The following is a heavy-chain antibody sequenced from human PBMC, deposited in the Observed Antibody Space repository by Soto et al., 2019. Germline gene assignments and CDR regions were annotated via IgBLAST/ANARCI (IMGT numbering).Heavy chain of an antibody. D-gene: IGHD3-3*02. Sequence: QVQLQESGPGLVKPSGTLSLTCAVSGGSISSSNWWSWVRQPPGKGLEWIGEIYHSGSTNYNPSLKSRVTISVDKSTNPFSLKLSSVTAADTAGYYCARVLGNDAFDIWGQGTMVTVSS. J-gene: IGHJ3*02. CDR2: IYHSGST. CDR1: GGSISSSNW. CDR3: ARVLGNDAFDI. V-gene: IGHV4-4*02.